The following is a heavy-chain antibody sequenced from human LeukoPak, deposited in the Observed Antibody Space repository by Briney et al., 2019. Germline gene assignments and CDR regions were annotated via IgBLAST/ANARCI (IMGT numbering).Heavy chain of an antibody. CDR1: GFAFSNYA. D-gene: IGHD2-8*01. V-gene: IGHV3-23*01. J-gene: IGHJ4*02. CDR2: ISGFNT. Sequence: GGSLRLSCTTSGFAFSNYAMNWVRQAPGKGPEWVSGISGFNTYYADSVKGRFTISRDNSKNVLYLQMDHLRAEDMAVYSCAKDVCTSPRCLLYLDSWGQGTLVTVSS. CDR3: AKDVCTSPRCLLYLDS.